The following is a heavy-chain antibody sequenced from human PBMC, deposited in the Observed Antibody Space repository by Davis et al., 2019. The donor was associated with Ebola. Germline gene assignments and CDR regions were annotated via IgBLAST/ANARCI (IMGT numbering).Heavy chain of an antibody. V-gene: IGHV3-53*05. D-gene: IGHD1-7*01. J-gene: IGHJ5*02. Sequence: PGGSLRPSCTAPGFTASSNHMRWVRQAPGKGLEWVSVIYDQSTAYADAVRGRFIISRDKSNNTLYLEMSSLRVDDTAVYYCARYNWNYGGFDPWGQGNLVTVSS. CDR3: ARYNWNYGGFDP. CDR1: GFTASSNH. CDR2: IYDQST.